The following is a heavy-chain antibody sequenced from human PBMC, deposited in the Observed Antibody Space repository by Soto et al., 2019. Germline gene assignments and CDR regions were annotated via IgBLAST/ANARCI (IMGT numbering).Heavy chain of an antibody. CDR2: LSSDDKT. CDR3: VRDIFGGSYDFWH. Sequence: EVRLVESGGGLVQPGGSLRLSCAASGFIVSGIFMTWVRQVPGKGPEWVSTLSSDDKTYYADSVRGRFTISRDSSKNTLFLQMNTLRAEDTAVYHCVRDIFGGSYDFWHGGQGTLVTVSS. CDR1: GFIVSGIF. V-gene: IGHV3-66*01. J-gene: IGHJ4*02. D-gene: IGHD3-3*01.